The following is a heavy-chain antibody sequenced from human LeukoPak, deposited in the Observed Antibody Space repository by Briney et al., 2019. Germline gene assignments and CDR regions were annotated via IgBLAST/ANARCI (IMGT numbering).Heavy chain of an antibody. CDR3: ARYDVWGSYRAFDY. CDR1: GFTFSSYE. CDR2: INHSGST. V-gene: IGHV4-34*01. D-gene: IGHD3-16*02. Sequence: GSLRLSCAASGFTFSSYEMNWVRQPPGKGLEWIGEINHSGSTNYNPSLKSRVTISVDTSKNQFSLKLSSVTAADTAVYYCARYDVWGSYRAFDYWGQGTLVTVSS. J-gene: IGHJ4*02.